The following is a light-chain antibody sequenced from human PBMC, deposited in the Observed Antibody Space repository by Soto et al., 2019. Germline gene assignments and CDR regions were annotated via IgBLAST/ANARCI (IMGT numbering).Light chain of an antibody. CDR1: QDIGDW. J-gene: IGKJ1*01. Sequence: DIQMTQSPSSLSASVGDRVTITCRASQDIGDWLAWYQQKPGKAPKLLIYDASTLQTGVPSRFSGSGSGTDFTLTISYLQSEDVAVSYCQQYNNWPPARTFGQGTKVDIK. V-gene: IGKV1D-16*01. CDR2: DAS. CDR3: QQYNNWPPART.